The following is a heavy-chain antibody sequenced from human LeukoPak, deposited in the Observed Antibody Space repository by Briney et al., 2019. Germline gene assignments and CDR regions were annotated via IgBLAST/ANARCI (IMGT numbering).Heavy chain of an antibody. D-gene: IGHD3-3*01. CDR1: GFTVSSNY. J-gene: IGHJ4*02. V-gene: IGHV3-66*01. CDR2: IYSGGST. CDR3: ARDPVPYYDFWSGHFDY. Sequence: GGSLRLSCAASGFTVSSNYMSWVRPAPGKGLEWVSVIYSGGSTYYADSVKGRFTISRDNSKNTLYLQMNSLRAEDPAVYYCARDPVPYYDFWSGHFDYWGQGTLVTVSS.